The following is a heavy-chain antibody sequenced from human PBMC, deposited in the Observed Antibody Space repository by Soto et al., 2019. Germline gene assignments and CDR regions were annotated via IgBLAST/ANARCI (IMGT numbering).Heavy chain of an antibody. CDR3: ARRLRPLAVAGMNWFDP. CDR2: INHSGST. V-gene: IGHV4-34*01. J-gene: IGHJ5*02. D-gene: IGHD6-19*01. Sequence: LSLTCAVYGGSFSGYYWSWIRQPPGKGLEWIGEINHSGSTNYNPSLKSRVTISVDTSKNQFSLKLSSVTAADTAVYYCARRLRPLAVAGMNWFDPWGQGTLVTVSS. CDR1: GGSFSGYY.